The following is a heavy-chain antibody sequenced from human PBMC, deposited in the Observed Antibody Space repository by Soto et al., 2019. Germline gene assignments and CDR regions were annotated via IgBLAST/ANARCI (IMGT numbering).Heavy chain of an antibody. CDR2: INPNRGAT. Sequence: QVQLVQSGAGVKKPGASVRVSCKASGYSITGYYLDWVRQAPGHGLEWMGWINPNRGATDYAQKFQGRVTLTRDTSINTAYMELSSLTSDDTAVYYCARVAVSGTIDYWGQGTLVTVSS. CDR3: ARVAVSGTIDY. J-gene: IGHJ4*02. CDR1: GYSITGYY. V-gene: IGHV1-2*02. D-gene: IGHD6-19*01.